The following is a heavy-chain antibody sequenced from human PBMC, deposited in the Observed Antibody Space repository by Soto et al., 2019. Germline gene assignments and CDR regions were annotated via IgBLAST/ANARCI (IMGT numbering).Heavy chain of an antibody. CDR3: ARGGGYSSETDFDY. CDR2: IYYSGST. D-gene: IGHD6-19*01. J-gene: IGHJ4*02. Sequence: SETLSLTCTVSGGSISSYYWSWIRQPPGKGLEWIGYIYYSGSTNYNPSLKSRVTISVDTSKNQFSLKLSSVTAADTAVYYCARGGGYSSETDFDYWGQGTLVTVSS. V-gene: IGHV4-59*01. CDR1: GGSISSYY.